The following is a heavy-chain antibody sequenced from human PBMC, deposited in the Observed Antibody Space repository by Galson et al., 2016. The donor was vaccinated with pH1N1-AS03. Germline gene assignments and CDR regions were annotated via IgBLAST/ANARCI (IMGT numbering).Heavy chain of an antibody. D-gene: IGHD3-3*01. V-gene: IGHV3-30*03. CDR3: ARGKDFWSGYPDDPFDI. Sequence: SLRLSCAASEFSFSNYGMHWVRQGPGKGLEWVAVISHDGTNKYYADSVKGRFTISRDNSKNTLYVQMHSLRPEDTAVYYCARGKDFWSGYPDDPFDIWGLGTRVTVSS. CDR1: EFSFSNYG. CDR2: ISHDGTNK. J-gene: IGHJ3*02.